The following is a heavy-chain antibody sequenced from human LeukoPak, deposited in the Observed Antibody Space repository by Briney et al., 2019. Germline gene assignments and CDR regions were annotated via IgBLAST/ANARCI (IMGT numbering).Heavy chain of an antibody. CDR3: AREGGFYRPLDY. CDR2: VHLDGRT. CDR1: GGSVSSTNW. D-gene: IGHD6-25*01. V-gene: IGHV4-4*02. J-gene: IGHJ4*02. Sequence: PSETLSLTCGVSGGSVSSTNWWTWIPQRPGKGLEWIGEVHLDGRTNFNPTLKSRLTMSVDLSENHVSLKLTSVTAADTAVYYCAREGGFYRPLDYSGQGTLVTVSS.